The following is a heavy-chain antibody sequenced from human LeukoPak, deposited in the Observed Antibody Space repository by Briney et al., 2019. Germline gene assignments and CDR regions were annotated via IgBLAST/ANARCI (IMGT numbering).Heavy chain of an antibody. D-gene: IGHD3/OR15-3a*01. CDR1: GYTFTSYD. J-gene: IGHJ6*03. CDR3: ARALSWTTDSYYYMDV. Sequence: ASVKVFCKASGYTFTSYDISWVRQATGQGLEWMGWMNPNSGNTGYAQKFQGRVTMTKNTSITTAYMELSSLRSEDTAVYYCARALSWTTDSYYYMDVWGKGTTVTVSS. V-gene: IGHV1-8*01. CDR2: MNPNSGNT.